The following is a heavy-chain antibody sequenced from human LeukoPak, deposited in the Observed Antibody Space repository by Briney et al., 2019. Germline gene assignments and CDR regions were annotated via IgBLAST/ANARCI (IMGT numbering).Heavy chain of an antibody. CDR1: GFTVSSNY. Sequence: GGSLRLSCAASGFTVSSNYMSWVRQAPGKGLEWVSGIGATGVSTFYGDSVKGRFTMSRDNSKNTLYLRMDSLRAEDTAVYYCAKDQGGYSAYGHLDYWGQGTLVTVSS. CDR3: AKDQGGYSAYGHLDY. J-gene: IGHJ4*02. D-gene: IGHD5-12*01. CDR2: IGATGVST. V-gene: IGHV3-23*01.